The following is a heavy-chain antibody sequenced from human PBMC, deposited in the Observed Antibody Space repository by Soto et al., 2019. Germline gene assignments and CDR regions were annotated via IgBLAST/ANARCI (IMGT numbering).Heavy chain of an antibody. J-gene: IGHJ4*02. CDR3: ARASSSRDYFDY. CDR1: GFSFSSYS. Sequence: EIQLVESGGGLVKPGGSLRLSCAASGFSFSSYSISWVLQAPGKGLEWVSSVSSSETYIYYADSMKGRITISRDSAKNSVYLQMNSLRAEDTAVYYCARASSSRDYFDYWGQGTLVTVSS. CDR2: VSSSETYI. V-gene: IGHV3-21*01. D-gene: IGHD6-13*01.